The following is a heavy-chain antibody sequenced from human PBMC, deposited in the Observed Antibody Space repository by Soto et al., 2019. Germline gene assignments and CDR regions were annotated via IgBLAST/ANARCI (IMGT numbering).Heavy chain of an antibody. CDR2: INAGNGNT. Sequence: ASVKVSCKASGYTFTSYAMHWVRQAPGQRLEWMGWINAGNGNTKYSQKFQGRVTITRDTSASTAYMELSSLRSEDTAVYYCARETIQLYTWFDPWGQGTLVTVSS. CDR1: GYTFTSYA. D-gene: IGHD5-18*01. J-gene: IGHJ5*02. CDR3: ARETIQLYTWFDP. V-gene: IGHV1-3*01.